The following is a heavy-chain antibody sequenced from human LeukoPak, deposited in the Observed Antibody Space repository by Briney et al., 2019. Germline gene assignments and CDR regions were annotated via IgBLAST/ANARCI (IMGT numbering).Heavy chain of an antibody. D-gene: IGHD3-9*01. CDR3: VRDRYDLLTGYNDAFDI. J-gene: IGHJ3*02. CDR1: GFTFSSYS. CDR2: ISSSSSYI. V-gene: IGHV3-21*01. Sequence: PGGSLRLSCAASGFTFSSYSMNWVRQAPGKGLEWVSSISSSSSYIYYADSVKGRFTISRDNAKNSLYLQMNSLRAEDTAVYYCVRDRYDLLTGYNDAFDIWGQGTMVTVSS.